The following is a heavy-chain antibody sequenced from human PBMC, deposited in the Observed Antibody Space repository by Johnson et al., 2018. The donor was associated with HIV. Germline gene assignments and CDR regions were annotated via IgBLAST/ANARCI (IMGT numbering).Heavy chain of an antibody. CDR3: AREGMAVAGAFDI. Sequence: EVQLVESGGGLVQPGGSLRLSCAASGFTFSSYWMSWVRQAPGKGLEWVANIKQDGSEKYYVDSVKGRFTISRDNAKNSLYLQMNSLRAEDTAVYYCAREGMAVAGAFDIWGQGTMVTVSS. V-gene: IGHV3-7*01. CDR2: IKQDGSEK. D-gene: IGHD6-19*01. CDR1: GFTFSSYW. J-gene: IGHJ3*02.